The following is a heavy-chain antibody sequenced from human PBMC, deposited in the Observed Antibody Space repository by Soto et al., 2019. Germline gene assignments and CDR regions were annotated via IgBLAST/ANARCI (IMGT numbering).Heavy chain of an antibody. CDR2: INPSGGST. CDR3: ARAPSVYYEGGYYFDP. V-gene: IGHV1-46*01. D-gene: IGHD3-16*01. CDR1: GYTFTSYY. J-gene: IGHJ4*02. Sequence: GASVKVSCKASGYTFTSYYMHWVRQAPGQGLEWMGIINPSGGSTSYAQKFQGRVTMTRDTSTSTVYMELSSLRSEDTAVYYCARAPSVYYEGGYYFDPWGQGTLVTVSS.